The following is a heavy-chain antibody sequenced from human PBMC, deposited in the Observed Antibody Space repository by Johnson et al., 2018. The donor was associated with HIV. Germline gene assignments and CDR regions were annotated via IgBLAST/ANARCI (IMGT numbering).Heavy chain of an antibody. CDR2: ISYDESNK. CDR1: GFTFNTYA. J-gene: IGHJ3*02. V-gene: IGHV3-30*04. Sequence: QVQLVESGGGVVQPGRSLRLSCAASGFTFNTYAMHWVRQAPGTGLEWVAVISYDESNKYYADSVKGRFTISRDNSKNTLYLQMNSLRAEDTAVYYCAKDKDAFDIWGQGTMVTVSS. CDR3: AKDKDAFDI.